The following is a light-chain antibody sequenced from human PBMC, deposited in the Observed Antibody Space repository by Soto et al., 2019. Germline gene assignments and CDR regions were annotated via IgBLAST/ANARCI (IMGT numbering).Light chain of an antibody. J-gene: IGKJ1*01. CDR3: LQTYNLPRT. CDR1: LTIGDS. V-gene: IGKV1-39*01. CDR2: GAS. Sequence: DIQMTQSPSSLSASVGDRVTITCRASLTIGDSLSWFQQKAGKPPTLLIYGASALQSGVPARFSGSGSGTDFTLTISNMQREDCATYYCLQTYNLPRTFGQGTKVEFK.